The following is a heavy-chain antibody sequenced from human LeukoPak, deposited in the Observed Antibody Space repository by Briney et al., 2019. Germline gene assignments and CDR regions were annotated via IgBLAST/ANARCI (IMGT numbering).Heavy chain of an antibody. CDR1: GFTFSSYA. Sequence: GGSLRLSCAASGFTFSSYAMSWVRQAPGKGLEWVSAISGSGGSTYYADSVKGRFTISRDNSKNTLYLQMNSLRAEDTAVYYCAKGGVLLWFGDPPLGAFDIWGQGTMVTVSS. D-gene: IGHD3-10*01. CDR3: AKGGVLLWFGDPPLGAFDI. CDR2: ISGSGGST. V-gene: IGHV3-23*01. J-gene: IGHJ3*02.